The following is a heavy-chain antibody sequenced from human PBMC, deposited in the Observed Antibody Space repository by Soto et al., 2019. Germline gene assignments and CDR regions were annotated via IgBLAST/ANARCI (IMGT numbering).Heavy chain of an antibody. J-gene: IGHJ4*02. CDR1: GGSFSGYY. CDR2: INHSGST. Sequence: SETLSLTCAVYGGSFSGYYWSWIRQPPGKGLEWIGEINHSGSTNYNPSLKSRVTISVDTSKNQFSLKLGSVTAADTAVYYCARGGRGPVVPAAISSDYWGQGTLVTVSS. V-gene: IGHV4-34*01. D-gene: IGHD2-2*01. CDR3: ARGGRGPVVPAAISSDY.